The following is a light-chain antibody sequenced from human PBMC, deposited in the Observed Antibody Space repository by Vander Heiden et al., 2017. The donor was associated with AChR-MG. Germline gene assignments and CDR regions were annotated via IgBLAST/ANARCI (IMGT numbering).Light chain of an antibody. CDR3: QQHDNRLSFT. J-gene: IGKJ3*01. CDR2: GAS. Sequence: EIVMTQSPATLSVSPGERATLSCRASQSITSNLAWYQQKPGQAPRLLIYGASTRATGIPARFSGSGYGKDFALTISSRQSEDFALYYCQQHDNRLSFTFGHRTRVDMK. V-gene: IGKV3-15*01. CDR1: QSITSN.